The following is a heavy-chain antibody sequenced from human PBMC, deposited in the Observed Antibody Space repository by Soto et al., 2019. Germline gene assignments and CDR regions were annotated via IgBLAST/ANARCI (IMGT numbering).Heavy chain of an antibody. J-gene: IGHJ6*02. V-gene: IGHV3-33*01. Sequence: PGGSLRLSCAASGFTFSSYGMHWVRQAPGKGLEWVAVIWYDGSNKYYADSVKGRFTISRDNSKNTLYLQMNSLRAEDTAVYYCARDKVAARPRYGMDVWGQGTTVTVSS. CDR3: ARDKVAARPRYGMDV. D-gene: IGHD6-6*01. CDR1: GFTFSSYG. CDR2: IWYDGSNK.